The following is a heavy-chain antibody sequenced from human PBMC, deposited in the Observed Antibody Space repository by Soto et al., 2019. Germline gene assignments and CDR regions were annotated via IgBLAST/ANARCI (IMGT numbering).Heavy chain of an antibody. CDR2: INSDGSST. D-gene: IGHD3-22*01. J-gene: IGHJ4*02. CDR1: GFTFSSYW. CDR3: ARAGVYYDSSGPLYYFDY. V-gene: IGHV3-74*01. Sequence: HPGGSLRLSCAASGFTFSSYWMHWVRQAPGKGLVWVSRINSDGSSTYYADSVKGRFTISRDNSKNTLYLQMNSLRAEDTAVYYCARAGVYYDSSGPLYYFDYWGQGTLVTVSS.